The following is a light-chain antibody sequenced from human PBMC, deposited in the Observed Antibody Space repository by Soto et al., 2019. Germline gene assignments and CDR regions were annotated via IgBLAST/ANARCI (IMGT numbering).Light chain of an antibody. J-gene: IGKJ1*01. Sequence: DIQMTQSPSTLSASVGDRVTITCRASQSISSWLAWYQQKPGKAPKLLIYKASSLESGVPSRFSGSGSGTEFTPTISSLQPDDFATYYCQHTWTFGQGTKV. CDR1: QSISSW. CDR3: QHTWT. V-gene: IGKV1-5*03. CDR2: KAS.